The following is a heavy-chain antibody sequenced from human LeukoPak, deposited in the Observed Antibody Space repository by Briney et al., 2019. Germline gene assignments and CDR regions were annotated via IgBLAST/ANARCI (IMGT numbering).Heavy chain of an antibody. J-gene: IGHJ4*02. Sequence: GASVKVSCKASGYTFTSYYMHWVRQAPGQGLEWMGIINPSGGSTSYAQKFQGRVTITRDNSISTAYMEPNSLTSEDTAVYYCARAISDSTGYYAYYFDSWGQGTLVTVSS. V-gene: IGHV1-46*01. CDR1: GYTFTSYY. CDR2: INPSGGST. D-gene: IGHD3-22*01. CDR3: ARAISDSTGYYAYYFDS.